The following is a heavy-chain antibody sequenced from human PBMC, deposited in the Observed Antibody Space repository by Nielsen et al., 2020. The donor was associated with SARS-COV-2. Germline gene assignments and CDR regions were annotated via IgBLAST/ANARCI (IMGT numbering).Heavy chain of an antibody. CDR3: AKDRFGSGRPTFFGQ. CDR1: GFNFSNFA. D-gene: IGHD3-10*01. J-gene: IGHJ4*02. Sequence: GESLKISCAASGFNFSNFAMSWVRQAPGKGPEWVSGVFNRGAFTYYADSVKGRFTISRDNSKSTLFLQMNSLRAEDTAIYYCAKDRFGSGRPTFFGQWGLGTLVTVAS. CDR2: VFNRGAFT. V-gene: IGHV3-23*01.